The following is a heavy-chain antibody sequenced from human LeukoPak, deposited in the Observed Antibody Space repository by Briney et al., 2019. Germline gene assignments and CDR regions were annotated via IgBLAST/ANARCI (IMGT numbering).Heavy chain of an antibody. V-gene: IGHV3-11*01. D-gene: IGHD1-26*01. CDR1: GFTFSDYY. J-gene: IGHJ4*02. Sequence: GGSLRLSCAASGFTFSDYYMRCIRQAPGKGLEWVSYISSSGSTIYYADSVKGRFTISRDNAKNSLYLQMNTLRAEDTAVYYCARDPGAITFDYWGQGTLVTVSS. CDR3: ARDPGAITFDY. CDR2: ISSSGSTI.